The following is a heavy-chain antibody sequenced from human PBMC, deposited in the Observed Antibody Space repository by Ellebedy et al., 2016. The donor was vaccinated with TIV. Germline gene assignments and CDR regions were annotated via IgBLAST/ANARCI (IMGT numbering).Heavy chain of an antibody. D-gene: IGHD3-22*01. Sequence: SETLSLTXTVSGGSISSSSYYWGWIRQPPGKGLEWIGSIYYSGSTYYNPSLKSRVTISVDTSKNQFSLKLSSVTAADTAVYYCARITMIVVVSLYYFDYWGQGTLVTVSS. CDR2: IYYSGST. V-gene: IGHV4-39*01. CDR1: GGSISSSSYY. CDR3: ARITMIVVVSLYYFDY. J-gene: IGHJ4*02.